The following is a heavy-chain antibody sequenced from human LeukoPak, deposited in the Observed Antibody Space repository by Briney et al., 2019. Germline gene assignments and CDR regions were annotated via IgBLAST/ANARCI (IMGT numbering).Heavy chain of an antibody. V-gene: IGHV4-38-2*01. J-gene: IGHJ4*02. CDR2: IYHSGST. D-gene: IGHD3-3*01. CDR3: ARSPFLEWSSYFDY. Sequence: PSETLSLTCAVPGYSISSGYYWGWIRQPPGKGLEWIGSIYHSGSTYYNPSLKSRVTISVDTSKNQFSLKLSSVTAADTAVYYCARSPFLEWSSYFDYWGQGTLVTVSS. CDR1: GYSISSGYY.